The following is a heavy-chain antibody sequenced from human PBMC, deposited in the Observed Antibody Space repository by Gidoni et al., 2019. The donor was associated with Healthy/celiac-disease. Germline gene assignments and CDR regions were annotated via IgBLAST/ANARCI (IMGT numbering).Heavy chain of an antibody. J-gene: IGHJ4*02. D-gene: IGHD1-26*01. V-gene: IGHV3-9*01. Sequence: EVQLVASGGGLVQPGRSLRLSCAASGFTFDDYAMHWGRQAPGKGLEWVSGISWNSGSIGYADSVKGRFTISRDNAKNSLYLQMNSLRAEDTALYYCAKLVGIGYWGQGTLVTVSS. CDR1: GFTFDDYA. CDR3: AKLVGIGY. CDR2: ISWNSGSI.